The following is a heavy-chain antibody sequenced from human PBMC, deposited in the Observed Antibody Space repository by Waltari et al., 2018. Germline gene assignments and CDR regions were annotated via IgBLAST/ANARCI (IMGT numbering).Heavy chain of an antibody. CDR3: IRENIAAAGLES. D-gene: IGHD6-13*01. J-gene: IGHJ4*02. Sequence: EVQLVESGGGLVQPGGSLRLSCVASGFIFSSYWMYWVRQAPGKGLVWVSRINYDGSSTTYADSAKGRFTISRDNAKNTLYLHMSSLRAEDTAVYYCIRENIAAAGLESWGQGTLVTVSS. CDR1: GFIFSSYW. V-gene: IGHV3-74*01. CDR2: INYDGSST.